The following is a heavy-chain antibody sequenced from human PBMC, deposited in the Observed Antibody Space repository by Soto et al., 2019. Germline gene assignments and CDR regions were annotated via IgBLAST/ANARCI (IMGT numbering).Heavy chain of an antibody. J-gene: IGHJ4*02. Sequence: SVKVSCKASGGTFSSYAISWVRQAPGQGLEWMGRIIPIFGTAKYAGDFQSRVTITADESTSTPYRERSSGSSEDTAVYYCGRDLNYVSPTAGSPSDYWGQGTLVTVSS. V-gene: IGHV1-69*13. D-gene: IGHD3-16*01. CDR2: IIPIFGTA. CDR1: GGTFSSYA. CDR3: GRDLNYVSPTAGSPSDY.